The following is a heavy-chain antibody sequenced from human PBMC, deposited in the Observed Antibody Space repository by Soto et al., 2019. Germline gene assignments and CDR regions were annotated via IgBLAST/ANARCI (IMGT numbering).Heavy chain of an antibody. D-gene: IGHD1-1*01. Sequence: QVQLVQSGAEVKKPRSSVKVSCKGSGGTFSSYAIAWMRQAPGEGLEWMGGIVPIFGIANYAQKLQGRVAITADEATTTAYMELSSLRSDDTTVYYCAKAAQTRYNWNDLGNWFDPWGQGALVIVSS. CDR1: GGTFSSYA. CDR2: IVPIFGIA. CDR3: AKAAQTRYNWNDLGNWFDP. J-gene: IGHJ5*02. V-gene: IGHV1-69*01.